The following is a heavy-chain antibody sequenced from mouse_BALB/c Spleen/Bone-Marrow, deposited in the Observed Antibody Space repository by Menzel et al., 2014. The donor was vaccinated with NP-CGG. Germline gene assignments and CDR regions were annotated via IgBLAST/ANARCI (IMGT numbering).Heavy chain of an antibody. CDR1: GYTFNTYW. D-gene: IGHD1-1*02. CDR3: ARKGSCGKDH. CDR2: ILPGSVSA. J-gene: IGHJ4*01. Sequence: VKLQESGAELMKPGASMRISCKATGYTFNTYWIELIKQRPGHGLEWIGEILPGSVSAIFNGGFKGKASFTPDTSSNTASMQLSSLTTEDSAVYYCARKGSCGKDHWGQGTSVSVSS. V-gene: IGHV1-9*01.